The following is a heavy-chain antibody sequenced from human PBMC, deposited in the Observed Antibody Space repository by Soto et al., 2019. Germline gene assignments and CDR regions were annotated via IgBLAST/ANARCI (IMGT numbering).Heavy chain of an antibody. CDR3: ANTGYCSGGSCLHYYYYGMDV. D-gene: IGHD2-15*01. CDR2: ISGGIGST. Sequence: PGGSLRLSCAASGFSFGVYAMSWVRQAPGKGLEWVATISGGIGSTYYADAVKGRFTISRDISRSTLDLQMNSLRVEDTALYYCANTGYCSGGSCLHYYYYGMDVWGQGTTVTV. J-gene: IGHJ6*02. V-gene: IGHV3-23*01. CDR1: GFSFGVYA.